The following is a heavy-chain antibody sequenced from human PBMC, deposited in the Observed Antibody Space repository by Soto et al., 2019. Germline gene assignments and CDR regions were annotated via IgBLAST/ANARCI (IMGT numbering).Heavy chain of an antibody. D-gene: IGHD3-3*01. CDR2: ISSGSGDNT. CDR1: GFSFSNHA. CDR3: AKRFTIFGVVTLSPDVDH. Sequence: EVQLLESGGGFVQPGGSLRLSCAASGFSFSNHAMSWVRQAPGLGLEWVSGISSGSGDNTYYAASVKGRFTISRDKSNSTLYLQMNNVRAEDTARYFCAKRFTIFGVVTLSPDVDHGGQGTLFTVSS. J-gene: IGHJ4*02. V-gene: IGHV3-23*01.